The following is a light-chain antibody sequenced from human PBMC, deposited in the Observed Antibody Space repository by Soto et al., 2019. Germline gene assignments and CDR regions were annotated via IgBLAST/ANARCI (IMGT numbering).Light chain of an antibody. V-gene: IGKV1-27*01. CDR1: QGISNF. CDR2: AAS. CDR3: QKYSSVIT. J-gene: IGKJ5*01. Sequence: DIQMTQSPSSLSASVGDRVTITCRASQGISNFLAWYQQKPGKVPKLLISAASTFQSGVPSRFSGSGSGTDFTLTINSLQPEDVATYYCQKYSSVITFGQGTRLEIK.